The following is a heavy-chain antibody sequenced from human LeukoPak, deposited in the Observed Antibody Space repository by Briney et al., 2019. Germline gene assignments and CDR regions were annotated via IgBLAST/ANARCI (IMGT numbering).Heavy chain of an antibody. J-gene: IGHJ4*02. Sequence: PGGSLRLSCAASGSTLSSYSMNWVRQAPGKGLEWVSYISSSSSAIYYADSVKGRFTISRDNAKNTLYLQMNSLRAEDTAVYYCARDPTLEYSSSWLDYWGQGTLVTVSS. D-gene: IGHD6-13*01. CDR1: GSTLSSYS. V-gene: IGHV3-48*04. CDR2: ISSSSSAI. CDR3: ARDPTLEYSSSWLDY.